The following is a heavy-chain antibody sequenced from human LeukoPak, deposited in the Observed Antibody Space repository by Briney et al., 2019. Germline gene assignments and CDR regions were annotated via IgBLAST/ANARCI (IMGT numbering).Heavy chain of an antibody. CDR3: VKRGGGDHGLDV. V-gene: IGHV3-30*18. D-gene: IGHD2-21*02. Sequence: PGGSLRLSCEASGFTFTNYGMHWVRQAPGKGPECVAVVSFDGRKTYYAGFAEGRFTISRDDSNNMVYLQMNSLRTEDTAVYHCVKRGGGDHGLDVWGQGTTVTVSS. J-gene: IGHJ6*02. CDR1: GFTFTNYG. CDR2: VSFDGRKT.